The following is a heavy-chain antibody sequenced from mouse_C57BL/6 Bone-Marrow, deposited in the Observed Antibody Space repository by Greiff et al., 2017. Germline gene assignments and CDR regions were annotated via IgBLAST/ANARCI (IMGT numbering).Heavy chain of an antibody. J-gene: IGHJ3*01. CDR2: IRLKSDNYAT. V-gene: IGHV6-3*01. D-gene: IGHD2-4*01. CDR3: TVPLYDYDPAWFAY. CDR1: GFTFSNYW. Sequence: EVKLVESGGGLVQPGGSMKLSCVASGFTFSNYWMNWVRQSPEKGLEWVAQIRLKSDNYATHYAESVKGRFTISRDDSKSSVYLQMNNLRAEDTGIYYCTVPLYDYDPAWFAYWGQGTLVTVSA.